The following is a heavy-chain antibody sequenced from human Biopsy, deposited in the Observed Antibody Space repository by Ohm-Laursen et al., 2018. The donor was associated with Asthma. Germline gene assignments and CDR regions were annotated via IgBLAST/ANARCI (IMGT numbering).Heavy chain of an antibody. CDR3: AREGVAGTHIED. J-gene: IGHJ4*02. CDR2: ISYDGSGI. CDR1: RFTYE. D-gene: IGHD6-19*01. V-gene: IGHV3-30-3*01. Sequence: RSLRLSCSASRFTYEMHWVRQAPGKGLEWVAVISYDGSGIYYADSVKGRFTISRDNSKNTLSLQMNSLTAEDTAVYYCAREGVAGTHIEDWGQGTLVTVSS.